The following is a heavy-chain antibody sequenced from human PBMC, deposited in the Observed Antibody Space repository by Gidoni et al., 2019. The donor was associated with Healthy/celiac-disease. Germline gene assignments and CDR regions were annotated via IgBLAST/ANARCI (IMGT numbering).Heavy chain of an antibody. CDR2: ISYDGSNK. CDR3: AKDSFGPDY. V-gene: IGHV3-30*18. J-gene: IGHJ4*02. Sequence: QEQRVESGGGVVQHGRSLRLSCAASGFTFSSYGMHWVRQAPGKGLEWVAVISYDGSNKYYADSVKGRFTISGDNSKNTLYLQMNSLRAEDTAVYYCAKDSFGPDYWGQGTLVTVAS. D-gene: IGHD3-10*01. CDR1: GFTFSSYG.